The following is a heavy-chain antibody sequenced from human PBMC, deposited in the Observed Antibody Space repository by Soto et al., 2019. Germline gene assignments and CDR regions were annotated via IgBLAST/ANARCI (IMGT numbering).Heavy chain of an antibody. CDR2: ISGGGGAT. D-gene: IGHD5-18*01. Sequence: LRLSCAASGFTFSSYAMSWVRQAPGKGLEWVSVISGGGGATYYADSVKGRFTISRDNSKNTLYLQMNSLRAEDTAVYYCAKNGQYTAMAWDDYWGQGTLVTVSS. CDR3: AKNGQYTAMAWDDY. CDR1: GFTFSSYA. V-gene: IGHV3-23*01. J-gene: IGHJ4*02.